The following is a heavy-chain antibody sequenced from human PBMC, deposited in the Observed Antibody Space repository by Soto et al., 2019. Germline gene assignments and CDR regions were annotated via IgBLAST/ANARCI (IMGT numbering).Heavy chain of an antibody. CDR1: GFTFRNYW. D-gene: IGHD5-12*01. V-gene: IGHV3-7*01. CDR2: IKQDGTEK. CDR3: ASVAI. Sequence: EVQLVESGGGLVPPGGSLRLSCAASGFTFRNYWMSWVRQAPGKGLEWVGNIKQDGTEKNYVDSVRGRFTISRDNAKNSLDLQMNSLTAEDTAVYYCASVAIWGQGTLVTVSS. J-gene: IGHJ4*02.